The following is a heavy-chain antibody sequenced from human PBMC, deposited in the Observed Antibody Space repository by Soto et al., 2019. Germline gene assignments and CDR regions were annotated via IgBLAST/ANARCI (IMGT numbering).Heavy chain of an antibody. D-gene: IGHD4-17*01. V-gene: IGHV4-30-2*01. J-gene: IGHJ4*02. Sequence: SETLSLTCAVSGCSISSGGYSCNWIRQPPGKGLEWIGYIYHSGSTYYNPSLKSRVTISVDRSKNQFSLKLSSVTAADTAVYYCARGMTTVTTFDYWGQGTLVTVSS. CDR3: ARGMTTVTTFDY. CDR1: GCSISSGGYS. CDR2: IYHSGST.